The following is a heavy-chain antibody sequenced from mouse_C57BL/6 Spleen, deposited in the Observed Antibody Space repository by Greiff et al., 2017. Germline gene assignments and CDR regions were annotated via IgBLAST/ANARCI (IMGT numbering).Heavy chain of an antibody. CDR1: GFTFSNYW. Sequence: EVQLQESGGGLVQPGGSMKLSCVASGFTFSNYWMNWVRQSPEKGLEWVAQIRLKSDNYATHYAESVKGRFTISRDDSKSSVYLQMNNLRAEDTGIYYCTGEVVDFAYWGQGTLVTVSA. CDR2: IRLKSDNYAT. V-gene: IGHV6-3*01. CDR3: TGEVVDFAY. D-gene: IGHD1-1*01. J-gene: IGHJ3*01.